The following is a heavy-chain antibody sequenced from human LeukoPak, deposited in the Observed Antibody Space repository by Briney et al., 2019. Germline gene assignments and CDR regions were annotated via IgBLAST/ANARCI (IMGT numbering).Heavy chain of an antibody. CDR2: TYYRSKWYN. J-gene: IGHJ6*02. V-gene: IGHV6-1*01. Sequence: SQTLSLTCAISGDSVSSNSAAWNWIRQSPSRGLEWLGRTYYRSKWYNDYAVSVKSRITINPDTSKSQFSLQLNSVTPEDTAVYYCARDLVVPAAIDYYYGMDVWGQGTTVTVSS. CDR1: GDSVSSNSAA. D-gene: IGHD2-2*01. CDR3: ARDLVVPAAIDYYYGMDV.